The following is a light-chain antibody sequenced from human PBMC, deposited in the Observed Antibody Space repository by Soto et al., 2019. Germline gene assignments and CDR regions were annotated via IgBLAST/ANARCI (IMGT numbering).Light chain of an antibody. CDR2: GAT. CDR3: QQYNNWPLT. J-gene: IGKJ4*01. CDR1: QTVRDN. V-gene: IGKV3D-15*01. Sequence: EVVMTQSPATLSVSPGERATLSCRASQTVRDNLGWYQQKPGQPPRLLIYGATTRATGIPARFSGSGSGTEFTLTISGLQSEDFAVYYCQQYNNWPLTFGGGTKVDI.